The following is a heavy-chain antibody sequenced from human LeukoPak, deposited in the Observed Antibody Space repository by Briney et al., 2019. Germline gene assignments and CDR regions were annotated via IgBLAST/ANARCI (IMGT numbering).Heavy chain of an antibody. CDR1: GFVFGDYG. D-gene: IGHD3-10*01. V-gene: IGHV3-30*02. CDR3: AKHNYGPGSQKYYFDY. J-gene: IGHJ4*02. CDR2: VRNDGSDK. Sequence: GGSLRLSCAASGFVFGDYGMHWVRQAPGKGLEWVTMVRNDGSDKYYADSVKGRFTISRDNSKNTLYLQMNSLRPEDTAVYYCAKHNYGPGSQKYYFDYWGQGTLVTVSS.